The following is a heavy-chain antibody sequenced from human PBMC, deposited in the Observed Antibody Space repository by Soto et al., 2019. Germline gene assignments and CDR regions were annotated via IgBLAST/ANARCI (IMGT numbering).Heavy chain of an antibody. CDR1: GGSIGSYY. D-gene: IGHD6-13*01. V-gene: IGHV4-59*01. CDR3: AREGVSSSWYNYYGMDI. Sequence: PSETLSLTCTVSGGSIGSYYWSWIRQRPGKGLEWIGYIYYSGSTNYNPSLKSRVTISVDTSKNQFSLKLSSVTAADTAVYYCAREGVSSSWYNYYGMDIWCQGTTVTVSS. CDR2: IYYSGST. J-gene: IGHJ6*02.